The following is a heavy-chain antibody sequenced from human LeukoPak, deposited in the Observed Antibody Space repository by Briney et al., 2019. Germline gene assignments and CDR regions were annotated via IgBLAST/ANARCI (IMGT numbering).Heavy chain of an antibody. J-gene: IGHJ4*02. V-gene: IGHV3-48*01. CDR2: ISSSSSTI. CDR1: GFTFSSCS. Sequence: PGGSLRLSCAASGFTFSSCSMNWVRQAPGKGLEWVSYISSSSSTIYYADSVKGRFTISGDNAKNSLSLQMNSLRAEDTAVYYCAREVAGFDYWGQGTLVTVSS. CDR3: AREVAGFDY. D-gene: IGHD6-19*01.